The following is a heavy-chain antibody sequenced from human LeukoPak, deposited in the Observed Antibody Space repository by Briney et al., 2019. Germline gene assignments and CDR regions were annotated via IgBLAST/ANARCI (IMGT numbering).Heavy chain of an antibody. V-gene: IGHV4-59*01. D-gene: IGHD5-12*01. J-gene: IGHJ4*02. Sequence: SETLSLTCTVSGASISSYYWCWIRQPPGKGLEWIGYINYSGSTNYNPSLKSRVTISVDTSKNQFSLKLSSVTAADTAVYYCARSGYDDPFYFDYWGQETLVTVSS. CDR1: GASISSYY. CDR3: ARSGYDDPFYFDY. CDR2: INYSGST.